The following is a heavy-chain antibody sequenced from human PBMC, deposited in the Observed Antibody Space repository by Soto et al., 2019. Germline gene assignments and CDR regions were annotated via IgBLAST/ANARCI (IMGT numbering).Heavy chain of an antibody. CDR3: ARGSGLADFDF. Sequence: QVQLQESGPGLVKPSQTLSLTCSVSGGSISGGVYYWSWISQHPGKGLEWIGYIYYSGSTYYNPSLKSRLTISVDTSKNQFSLKLSSVTAADTAVYYCARGSGLADFDFLGQGTLVTVSS. CDR1: GGSISGGVYY. J-gene: IGHJ4*02. V-gene: IGHV4-31*03. CDR2: IYYSGST.